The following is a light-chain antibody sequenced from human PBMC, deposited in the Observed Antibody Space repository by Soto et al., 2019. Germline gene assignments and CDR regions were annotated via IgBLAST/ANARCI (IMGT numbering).Light chain of an antibody. CDR2: GAS. V-gene: IGKV3D-20*02. CDR1: QSVSSSY. Sequence: IVLTQSPGILSLSPGERATLSCRASQSVSSSYLAWYQQKPGQAPRLLIYGASRRATGFPARFSGSGSGTDFTLTISSLEPEDFAVYYCHQRSNWPLTFGGGTKVDIK. J-gene: IGKJ4*01. CDR3: HQRSNWPLT.